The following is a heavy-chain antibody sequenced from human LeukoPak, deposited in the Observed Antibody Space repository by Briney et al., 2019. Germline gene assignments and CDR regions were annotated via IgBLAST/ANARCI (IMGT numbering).Heavy chain of an antibody. D-gene: IGHD6-13*01. V-gene: IGHV3-21*01. Sequence: KSGGSLRLXCAASEFTFSSYSMKWVRQAPGKGLEWVSSISSSSSYIYYADSVKGRFTISRDNAKNSLYLQMNSLRAEDTAVYYCARRVYSSSSFDYWGQGTLVTVSS. J-gene: IGHJ4*02. CDR3: ARRVYSSSSFDY. CDR1: EFTFSSYS. CDR2: ISSSSSYI.